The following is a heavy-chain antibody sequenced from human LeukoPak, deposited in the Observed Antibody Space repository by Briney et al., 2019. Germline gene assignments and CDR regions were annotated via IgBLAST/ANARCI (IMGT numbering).Heavy chain of an antibody. CDR1: GFTFDDYA. Sequence: GRSLRLSCAASGFTFDDYAMHWVRQAPGKGLEWVSGISWNSGTMYYADSVKGRFTISRDNAKNSLYLQMNSLRAEDTALYYCAKRSAAGTVGYFDYWGQGTLDTVSS. V-gene: IGHV3-9*01. CDR2: ISWNSGTM. CDR3: AKRSAAGTVGYFDY. J-gene: IGHJ4*02. D-gene: IGHD6-13*01.